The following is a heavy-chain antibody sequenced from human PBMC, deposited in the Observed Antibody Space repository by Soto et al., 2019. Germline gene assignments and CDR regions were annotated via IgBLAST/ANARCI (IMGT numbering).Heavy chain of an antibody. D-gene: IGHD6-19*01. CDR3: ARDAAVAGSKTKYYYYYGMDV. CDR1: GFTFSSYS. V-gene: IGHV3-21*01. J-gene: IGHJ6*02. CDR2: ISSSSSYI. Sequence: KPGGSLRLSCAASGFTFSSYSMNWVRQAPGKGLEWVSSISSSSSYIYYADSVKGRFTISRDNAKNSLYLQMNSLRAEDTAVYYCARDAAVAGSKTKYYYYYGMDVWGQGTTVTVSS.